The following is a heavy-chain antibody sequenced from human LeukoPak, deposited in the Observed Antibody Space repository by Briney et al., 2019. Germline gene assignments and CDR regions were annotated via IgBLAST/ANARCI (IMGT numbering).Heavy chain of an antibody. J-gene: IGHJ4*02. Sequence: SQTLSLTCAISGDSFSSNSAAWNWISQSPSRGLEWLGRTYYRSKWYNDYAVSVKSRITINPDTSKNQFSLQLNSVTPEDTAVYYCARDGYCSGGSCYEYYFDYWGQGTLVTVSS. CDR2: TYYRSKWYN. CDR3: ARDGYCSGGSCYEYYFDY. D-gene: IGHD2-15*01. V-gene: IGHV6-1*01. CDR1: GDSFSSNSAA.